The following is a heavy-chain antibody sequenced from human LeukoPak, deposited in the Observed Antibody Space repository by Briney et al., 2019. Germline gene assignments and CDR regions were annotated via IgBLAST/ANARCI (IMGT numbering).Heavy chain of an antibody. CDR2: IYSSGST. V-gene: IGHV4-4*07. D-gene: IGHD4-23*01. CDR3: AGDLLDNGANSVLGY. CDR1: GGSISSFY. J-gene: IGHJ4*02. Sequence: SETLSLTCIVSGGSISSFYWSWIRQPAGKGLEWIGRIYSSGSTNYNPSLKSRVTMSVDTSKNQFSLKLTSVTAADTAVYYCAGDLLDNGANSVLGYWGQGTLVTVSS.